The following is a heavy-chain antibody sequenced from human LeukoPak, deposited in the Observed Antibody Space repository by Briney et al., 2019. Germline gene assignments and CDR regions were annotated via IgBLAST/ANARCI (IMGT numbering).Heavy chain of an antibody. V-gene: IGHV6-1*01. D-gene: IGHD3-10*01. CDR3: ARESYHGSGSYYPFDY. CDR2: TYYRSKWYN. J-gene: IGHJ4*02. Sequence: SQTLSLTCAISGDGVSSNSAAWNWIRQSPSRGLEWLGRTYYRSKWYNDYAVSVKSRITINPDTSKNQFSLQPNSVTPEDTAVYYCARESYHGSGSYYPFDYWGQGTLVTVSS. CDR1: GDGVSSNSAA.